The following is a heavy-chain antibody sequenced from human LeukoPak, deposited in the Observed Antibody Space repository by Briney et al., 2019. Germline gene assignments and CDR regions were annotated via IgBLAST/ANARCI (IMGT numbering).Heavy chain of an antibody. Sequence: GGSLRLSCAASGFTFSSYSVNWVRQAPGKGLEWVSSISSSSSHIYYADSVKGRFTISRDNAKNSLYLQMNSLRAEDTALYYCAKDSSGYFHWFDPWGQGTLVTVSS. CDR2: ISSSSSHI. CDR1: GFTFSSYS. D-gene: IGHD3-22*01. J-gene: IGHJ5*02. CDR3: AKDSSGYFHWFDP. V-gene: IGHV3-21*04.